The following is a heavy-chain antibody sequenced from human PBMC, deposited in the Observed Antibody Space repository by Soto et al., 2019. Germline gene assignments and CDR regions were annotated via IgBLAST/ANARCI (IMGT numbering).Heavy chain of an antibody. CDR3: ARDQFGVGSSYYYGMVG. D-gene: IGHD3-10*01. CDR1: GITVSSNY. J-gene: IGHJ6*01. Sequence: GGSLRLSCSASGITVSSNYISWVRQAPGKGLEWVSVIYNDGSTHYGDSVKGRFTISRDSSKNTVFLQMNSLRAEDTAVDYCARDQFGVGSSYYYGMVGWGQGATVTLFS. V-gene: IGHV3-53*01. CDR2: IYNDGST.